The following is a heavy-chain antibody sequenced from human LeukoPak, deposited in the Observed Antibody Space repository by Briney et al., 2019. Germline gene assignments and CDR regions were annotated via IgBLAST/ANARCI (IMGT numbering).Heavy chain of an antibody. CDR1: GCSISNYY. CDR3: VRHGGPGGVFDY. J-gene: IGHJ4*02. D-gene: IGHD3-16*01. V-gene: IGHV4-59*08. CDR2: IFYTGST. Sequence: PPETLSLTCTVSGCSISNYYWSWIRQPPGKGLECIGYIFYTGSTYYNPSLQSRVIISVDTPKNQFSLKLSSVTAADTAVYYCVRHGGPGGVFDYWGQGSLVTVSS.